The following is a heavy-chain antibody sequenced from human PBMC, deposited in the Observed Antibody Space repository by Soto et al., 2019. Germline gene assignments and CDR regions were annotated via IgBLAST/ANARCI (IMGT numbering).Heavy chain of an antibody. J-gene: IGHJ4*02. D-gene: IGHD1-1*01. CDR2: IGGSGANT. V-gene: IGHV3-23*01. CDR3: ARTITGYFWAGAY. CDR1: GFTFNMYA. Sequence: GGSLRLSCAASGFTFNMYAMSWVRQAPGRGLEWVSGIGGSGANTYYADFVKGRFTISRDNSKNTLYLQMDSLRAEDTAIYYCARTITGYFWAGAYWGQGTLVTVSS.